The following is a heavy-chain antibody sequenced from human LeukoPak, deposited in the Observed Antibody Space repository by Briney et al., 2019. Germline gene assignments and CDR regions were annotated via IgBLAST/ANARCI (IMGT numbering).Heavy chain of an antibody. Sequence: SETLSLTCAVYGGSFSGYYWRWIRQPPGKGLEWIGEINHSGSTNYNPSLKSRATISVDTSKNQSSLKLSSVTAADTAVYYCARGYRATKWELKYYFDYWGQGTLVTVSS. J-gene: IGHJ4*02. D-gene: IGHD1-26*01. CDR1: GGSFSGYY. CDR2: INHSGST. CDR3: ARGYRATKWELKYYFDY. V-gene: IGHV4-34*01.